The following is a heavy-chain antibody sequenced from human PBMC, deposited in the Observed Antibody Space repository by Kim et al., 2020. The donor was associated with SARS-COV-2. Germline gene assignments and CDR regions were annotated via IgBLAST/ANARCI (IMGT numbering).Heavy chain of an antibody. D-gene: IGHD1-26*01. Sequence: SETLSLTCAVYGGSFSGYYWSWIRQPPGKGLEWIGEINHSGSTNYNPSLKSRLTISVDTSKNQFSLKLSSVTAADTAVYYCARGLFFSGSYYGYIRYFDYWGQGTLVTVSS. CDR1: GGSFSGYY. V-gene: IGHV4-34*01. CDR2: INHSGST. J-gene: IGHJ4*02. CDR3: ARGLFFSGSYYGYIRYFDY.